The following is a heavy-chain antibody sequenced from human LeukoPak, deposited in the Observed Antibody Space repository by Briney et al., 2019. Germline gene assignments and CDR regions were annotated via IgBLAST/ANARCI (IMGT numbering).Heavy chain of an antibody. Sequence: GGSLRLSCATSGFTFGFYEMNWVRQAPGKGLEWVSYIKSGGSSIYYADSVRGRFTISRDDAKNSLYLQMNGLRPEDTAIYYCARGGRCSGDNCYATLYDYWGQGTVVTVPS. CDR1: GFTFGFYE. V-gene: IGHV3-48*03. CDR3: ARGGRCSGDNCYATLYDY. J-gene: IGHJ4*02. D-gene: IGHD2-15*01. CDR2: IKSGGSSI.